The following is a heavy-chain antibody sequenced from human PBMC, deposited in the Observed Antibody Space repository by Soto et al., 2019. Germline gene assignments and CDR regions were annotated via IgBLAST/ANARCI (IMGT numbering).Heavy chain of an antibody. CDR2: IYPGDSDT. CDR1: GYSFSRHW. V-gene: IGHV5-51*01. D-gene: IGHD6-19*01. Sequence: PGESLKISCQGSGYSFSRHWIGWMRQMPGKGLEWKGVIYPGDSDTRYSPSFQGQVTISADKSISTAYLQWTSLRTSDNAIYYCALHNSGWDIGYWGQGTLVTVSS. CDR3: ALHNSGWDIGY. J-gene: IGHJ4*02.